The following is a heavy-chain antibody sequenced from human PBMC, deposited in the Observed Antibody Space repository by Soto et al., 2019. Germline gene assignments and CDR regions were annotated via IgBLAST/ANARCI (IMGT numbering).Heavy chain of an antibody. J-gene: IGHJ6*04. V-gene: IGHV1-69*01. CDR3: ARDGDYYDSSGFQLDYHYYGMDV. CDR2: IIPMLGIA. Sequence: QVQLVQSGAEVKKPGSSVKVSCQASGGSFSDYAISWVRQAPGQGLEWMGGIIPMLGIADNAQKFQGRVIITADEYTSTVYMELSSLRSEDTAVYYCARDGDYYDSSGFQLDYHYYGMDVWCKGTTVTVAS. D-gene: IGHD3-22*01. CDR1: GGSFSDYA.